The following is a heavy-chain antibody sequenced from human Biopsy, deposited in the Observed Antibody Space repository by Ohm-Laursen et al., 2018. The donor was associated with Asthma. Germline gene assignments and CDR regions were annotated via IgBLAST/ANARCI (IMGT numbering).Heavy chain of an antibody. J-gene: IGHJ6*02. D-gene: IGHD2-21*02. CDR2: ISYDGRNT. Sequence: LSLTCAASGFTFDNYTMHWVRQAPGKGLEWVTIISYDGRNTYYADSVEGRFTISRDNSKNTLFLQMSSLRPEDTAVYYCARGGLHYYEYYGMGVWGQGTTVTVSS. CDR3: ARGGLHYYEYYGMGV. CDR1: GFTFDNYT. V-gene: IGHV3-30*04.